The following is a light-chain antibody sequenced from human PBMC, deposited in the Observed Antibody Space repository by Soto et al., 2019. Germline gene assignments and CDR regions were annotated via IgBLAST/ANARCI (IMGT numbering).Light chain of an antibody. CDR2: EVS. CDR1: SSDIGDYNY. CDR3: NSYTSSSTNVVGTYV. V-gene: IGLV2-14*01. J-gene: IGLJ1*01. Sequence: QSALTRPASVAGSRGQSITIACTGTSSDIGDYNYVSWYQQRPGKAPKLMIYEVSNRPSGVSNRFSGSKSGNTASLTISGLQAEHEADYYCNSYTSSSTNVVGTYVFGTGTKVTVL.